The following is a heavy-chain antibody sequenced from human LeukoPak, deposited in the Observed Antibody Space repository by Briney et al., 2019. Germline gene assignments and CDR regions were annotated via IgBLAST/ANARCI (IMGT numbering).Heavy chain of an antibody. CDR2: INTKSGRT. CDR1: GYSFTDYY. Sequence: ASVTVTCKTSGYSFTDYYIHWVRQAPGQGLAWMGGINTKSGRTSSARKFQGRVTMTRAPAIPTGYMDMAWLTSDDTAIYFCARADFIDAGPYLIGPWGQGTLVTVFS. J-gene: IGHJ4*02. CDR3: ARADFIDAGPYLIGP. V-gene: IGHV1-2*02. D-gene: IGHD3-3*01.